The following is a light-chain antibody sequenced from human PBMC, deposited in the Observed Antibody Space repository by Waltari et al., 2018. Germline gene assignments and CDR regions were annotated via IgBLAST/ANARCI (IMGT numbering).Light chain of an antibody. V-gene: IGKV1-5*01. CDR1: QSVSDW. CDR2: DVS. Sequence: DIQMTQSPSTLSASVGDRVTLTCRASQSVSDWLAWYQQKPGKAPELLIFDVSTLKSGVPSRFSGRGSGTEFTLTISSLQPDDFATYYCQHYSHSSPWTFGQGTKVEIK. CDR3: QHYSHSSPWT. J-gene: IGKJ1*01.